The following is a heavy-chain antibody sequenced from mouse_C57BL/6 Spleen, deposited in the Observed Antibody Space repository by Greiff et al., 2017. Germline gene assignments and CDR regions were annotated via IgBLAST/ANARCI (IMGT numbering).Heavy chain of an antibody. D-gene: IGHD2-1*01. Sequence: QVQLQQPGAELVRPGSSVKLSCKASGYTFTSYWMHWVKQRPIQGLEWIGNIDPSDSETHYNQKFKDKATLTVDKSSSTAYMQLSSLTSEDSAVYYCAREDYGNYFWYFDVWGTGTTVTVSS. J-gene: IGHJ1*03. CDR3: AREDYGNYFWYFDV. CDR1: GYTFTSYW. V-gene: IGHV1-52*01. CDR2: IDPSDSET.